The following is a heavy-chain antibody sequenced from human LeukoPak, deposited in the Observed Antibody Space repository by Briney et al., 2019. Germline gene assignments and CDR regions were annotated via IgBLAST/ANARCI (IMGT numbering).Heavy chain of an antibody. CDR1: GGSFSGYY. J-gene: IGHJ6*02. V-gene: IGHV4-34*01. Sequence: PSETLSHTCAVYGGSFSGYYWSWIRQPPGKGLEWIGEINHSGSTNYNPSLKSRVTISVDTSKNQFSLKLSSVTAADTAVYYCASLRATTVTTTSTYYYYGMDVWGQGTTVTVSS. CDR3: ASLRATTVTTTSTYYYYGMDV. D-gene: IGHD4-4*01. CDR2: INHSGST.